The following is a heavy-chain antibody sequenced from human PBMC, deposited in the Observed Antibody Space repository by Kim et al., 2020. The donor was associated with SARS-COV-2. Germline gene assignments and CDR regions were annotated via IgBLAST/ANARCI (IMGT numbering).Heavy chain of an antibody. J-gene: IGHJ4*01. CDR2: INHSGST. CDR3: ARRDGKYYSRPIRFDY. D-gene: IGHD3-10*01. CDR1: GGSFSGYY. V-gene: IGHV4-34*01. Sequence: SETLSLTCAVYGGSFSGYYWSWIRQPPGKGLEWIGEINHSGSTNYNPSLKSRVTISVDTSKNQFSLKLSSVTAADTAVYYCARRDGKYYSRPIRFDYWG.